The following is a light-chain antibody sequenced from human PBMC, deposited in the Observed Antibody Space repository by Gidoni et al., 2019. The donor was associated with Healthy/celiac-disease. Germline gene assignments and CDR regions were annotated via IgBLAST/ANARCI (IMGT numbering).Light chain of an antibody. CDR3: QQYGSSPPYT. Sequence: VLPQSPGTLSLSPGERATLSCRGSQSVSSSYLAWYQQKPCQAPRHLIYGASSRATSIPDRFSGSGSGTDFTLTISRLEPEDVAVYYCQQYGSSPPYTFGQGTKLEIK. CDR1: QSVSSSY. CDR2: GAS. V-gene: IGKV3-20*01. J-gene: IGKJ2*01.